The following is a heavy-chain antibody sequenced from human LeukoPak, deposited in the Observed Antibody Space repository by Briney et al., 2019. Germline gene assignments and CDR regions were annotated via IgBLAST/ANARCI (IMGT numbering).Heavy chain of an antibody. CDR2: ISYDGSNK. CDR1: GFTFSSYG. V-gene: IGHV3-30*18. CDR3: AKSGGIAAAGLDY. D-gene: IGHD6-13*01. J-gene: IGHJ4*02. Sequence: GGSLRLSCAASGFTFSSYGMHGVRQAPGKGLEWVAVISYDGSNKYYADSVKGRFTISRDNSKNTLYLQMNSLRAEDTAVYYCAKSGGIAAAGLDYWGQGTLVTVSS.